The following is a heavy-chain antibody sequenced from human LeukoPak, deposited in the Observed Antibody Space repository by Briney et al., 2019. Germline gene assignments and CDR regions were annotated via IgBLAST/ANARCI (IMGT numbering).Heavy chain of an antibody. CDR3: ARAYYDSSGYYSEGDY. CDR1: AYTFTVYY. V-gene: IGHV1-2*02. D-gene: IGHD3-22*01. CDR2: TNPNSGGT. J-gene: IGHJ4*02. Sequence: ASVTVSFSCSAYTFTVYYMHLVRQAPAQGKEWVGWTNPNSGGTNYAQKFQGRVTMTRDTSISTAYMELSRLRSDDTAVYYCARAYYDSSGYYSEGDYWGQGTLVTVSS.